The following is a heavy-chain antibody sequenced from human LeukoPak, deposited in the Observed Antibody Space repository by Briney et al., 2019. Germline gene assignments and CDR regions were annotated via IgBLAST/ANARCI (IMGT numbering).Heavy chain of an antibody. D-gene: IGHD3-10*01. J-gene: IGHJ6*03. CDR1: GFTFSSYG. V-gene: IGHV3-23*01. CDR2: ISGSGGST. CDR3: AKSLVRGVIYYYMDV. Sequence: TGGSLRLSCAASGFTFSSYGMSWVRQAPGKGLEWVSAISGSGGSTYYADSVKGRFTISRDNSKNTLYLQMNSLRAEDTAVYYCAKSLVRGVIYYYMDVWGKGTTVTISS.